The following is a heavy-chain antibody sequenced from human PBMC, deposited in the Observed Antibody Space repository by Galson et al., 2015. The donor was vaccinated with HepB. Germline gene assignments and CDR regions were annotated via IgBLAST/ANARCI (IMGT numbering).Heavy chain of an antibody. CDR3: ARDAGYCSSTSCYYYYYYYMDV. CDR1: GYTFTSYG. J-gene: IGHJ6*03. D-gene: IGHD2-2*01. V-gene: IGHV1-18*01. CDR2: ISAYNGNT. Sequence: SVKVSCKASGYTFTSYGISWVRQAPGQGLEWMGWISAYNGNTNYAQKLQGRVTMTTDTSTSTAYMELRSLRSDDTAVYYCARDAGYCSSTSCYYYYYYYMDVWGKGTTVTVSS.